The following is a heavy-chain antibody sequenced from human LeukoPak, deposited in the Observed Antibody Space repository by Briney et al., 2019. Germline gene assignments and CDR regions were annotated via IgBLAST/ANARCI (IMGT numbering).Heavy chain of an antibody. CDR1: GGSISSYY. CDR3: ARLGRWLQPQDY. V-gene: IGHV4-59*08. Sequence: PSETLSLTCTVSGGSISSYYWSWIRQPPGKGLEWIGYIYYSGNTNYNPSLKSRVTISVDTSKNQFSLKLSSVTAADTAVYYCARLGRWLQPQDYSGQGTLVTVSS. J-gene: IGHJ4*02. D-gene: IGHD5-24*01. CDR2: IYYSGNT.